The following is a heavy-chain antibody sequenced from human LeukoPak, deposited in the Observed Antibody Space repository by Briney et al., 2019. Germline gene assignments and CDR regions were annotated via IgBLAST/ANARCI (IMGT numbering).Heavy chain of an antibody. Sequence: GASVKVFCKASGYTFTSYGISWVRQAPGQGLEWMGWISAYNGNTNYAQKLQGRVTMTTDTSTSTAYMELRSLRSDDTAVYYCARDSGDYLYYYGMDVWGQGTTVTVSS. CDR3: ARDSGDYLYYYGMDV. CDR2: ISAYNGNT. CDR1: GYTFTSYG. D-gene: IGHD4-17*01. V-gene: IGHV1-18*01. J-gene: IGHJ6*02.